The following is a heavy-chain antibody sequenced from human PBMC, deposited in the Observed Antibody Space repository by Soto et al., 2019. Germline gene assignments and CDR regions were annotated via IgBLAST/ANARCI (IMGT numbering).Heavy chain of an antibody. CDR3: AKEYYDSSSGGMDV. V-gene: IGHV3-23*01. CDR1: GFTFSSYA. J-gene: IGHJ6*02. CDR2: ISGSGGST. D-gene: IGHD3-3*01. Sequence: GGSLRLSCAASGFTFSSYALSWVRQAPGKGLEWVSAISGSGGSTYYADSVKGRFTISRDNSKNTLYLQMNSLRAEDTAVYYCAKEYYDSSSGGMDVWGQGTTVTVSS.